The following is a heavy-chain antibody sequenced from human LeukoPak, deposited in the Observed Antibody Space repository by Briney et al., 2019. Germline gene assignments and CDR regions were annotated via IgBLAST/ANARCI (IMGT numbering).Heavy chain of an antibody. Sequence: GSLRLSCAASGFTFSSYGMHWVRQAPGKGLEWVAFIRYDGSNKYYADSVKGRFTISRDNSKNTLYLQMSSLRAEDTAVYYCARDGDYYYDSSGYSYFDYWGQGTLVTVSS. CDR2: IRYDGSNK. CDR1: GFTFSSYG. V-gene: IGHV3-30*02. CDR3: ARDGDYYYDSSGYSYFDY. D-gene: IGHD3-22*01. J-gene: IGHJ4*02.